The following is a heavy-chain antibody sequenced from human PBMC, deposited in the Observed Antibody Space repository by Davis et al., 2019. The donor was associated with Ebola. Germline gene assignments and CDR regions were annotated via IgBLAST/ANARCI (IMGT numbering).Heavy chain of an antibody. J-gene: IGHJ4*02. D-gene: IGHD3-3*01. CDR3: SRTLDY. V-gene: IGHV3-7*01. CDR2: INQDGSER. CDR1: GFTFSTYW. Sequence: GESLKISCAASGFTFSTYWMDWVRQAPGKGLEWVANINQDGSERHYVDSVKGRFTISRDNPKNSLYLQMNSLTAEDTAVYYCSRTLDYLGQGILVTVSS.